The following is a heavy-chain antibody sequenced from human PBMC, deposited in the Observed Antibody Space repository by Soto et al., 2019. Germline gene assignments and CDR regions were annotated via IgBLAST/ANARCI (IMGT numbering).Heavy chain of an antibody. V-gene: IGHV4-39*01. Sequence: QLQLQESGPGLVKPSETLSLTCTVSGGSISSSSYYWGWIRQPPGKGLEWIGRIYYSGSTYYNPSLKSRVTISVDTSKNQFSLKLSSVTAADTAVYYCARPRRELLGGSNWFDPWGQGTLVTVSS. CDR1: GGSISSSSYY. CDR2: IYYSGST. D-gene: IGHD1-26*01. J-gene: IGHJ5*02. CDR3: ARPRRELLGGSNWFDP.